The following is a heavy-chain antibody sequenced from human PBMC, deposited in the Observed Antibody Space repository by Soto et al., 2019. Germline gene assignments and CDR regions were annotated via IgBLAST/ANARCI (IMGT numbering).Heavy chain of an antibody. J-gene: IGHJ4*02. CDR2: IYYSGST. CDR1: GGSISSYY. CDR3: AGSSYYYDSSGYYPDY. D-gene: IGHD3-22*01. Sequence: PSETLSLTCTVSGGSISSYYWSWIRQPPGKGLEWIGYIYYSGSTNYNPSLKSRVTISVDTSKNQFSLKLSSVTAADTAVYYCAGSSYYYDSSGYYPDYWGQGTLVTVS. V-gene: IGHV4-59*01.